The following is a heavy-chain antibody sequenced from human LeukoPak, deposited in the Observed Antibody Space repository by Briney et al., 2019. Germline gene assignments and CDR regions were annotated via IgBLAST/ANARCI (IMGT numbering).Heavy chain of an antibody. CDR3: ARLSSGYESDFDY. J-gene: IGHJ4*02. CDR2: IDPSDSYT. Sequence: GESLRISCTGSGYRFPSDWISWVRQMPGKGLEWMGTIDPSDSYTNYSPSFQGHVTISADKSISTAYLQWSSLKASDTAMYYCARLSSGYESDFDYWGQGTLVTVSS. CDR1: GYRFPSDW. V-gene: IGHV5-10-1*01. D-gene: IGHD5-12*01.